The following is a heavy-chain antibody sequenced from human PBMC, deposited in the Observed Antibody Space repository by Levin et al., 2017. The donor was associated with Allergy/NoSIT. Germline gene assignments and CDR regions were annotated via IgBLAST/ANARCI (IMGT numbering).Heavy chain of an antibody. CDR1: GFNFRSHW. J-gene: IGHJ4*02. CDR2: INNAGRDT. D-gene: IGHD3-10*01. Sequence: GESLKISCAASGFNFRSHWMHWVRQAPGKGLVWVSRINNAGRDTTYADSVKGRFTIARDNAKNTLYLQMNSLTAEDTAVYYCARGLYGPDYWGQGTLVIVSS. CDR3: ARGLYGPDY. V-gene: IGHV3-74*01.